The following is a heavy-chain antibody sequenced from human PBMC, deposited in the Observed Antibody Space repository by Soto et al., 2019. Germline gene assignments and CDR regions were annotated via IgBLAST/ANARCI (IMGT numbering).Heavy chain of an antibody. J-gene: IGHJ6*02. D-gene: IGHD6-19*01. CDR3: ATWEEPVAGDYYYYGMDV. Sequence: QVQLVESGGGVVQPGRSLRLSCAASGFTFSSYGMHWVRQAPGKGLEWVAVISYDGSNKYYADSVKGRFTISRDNSKNTLYLQMNSLRAEDTAVYYCATWEEPVAGDYYYYGMDVWGQGTTVTVSS. CDR1: GFTFSSYG. V-gene: IGHV3-30*03. CDR2: ISYDGSNK.